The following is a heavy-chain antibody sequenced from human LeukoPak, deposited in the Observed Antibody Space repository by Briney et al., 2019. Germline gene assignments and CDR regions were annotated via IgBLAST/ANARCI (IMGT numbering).Heavy chain of an antibody. J-gene: IGHJ4*02. CDR1: GFTFSSYA. D-gene: IGHD6-13*01. CDR2: ISGSGGST. V-gene: IGHV3-23*01. CDR3: NAAAGDDFEFDY. Sequence: QSGGSLRLSCAASGFTFSSYAMSWVRQAPGKGLEWVSAISGSGGSTYYADSVKGRFTISRDNSKNTLYLQMNSLRAEDTAVYYCNAAAGDDFEFDYWGQGTLVTVSS.